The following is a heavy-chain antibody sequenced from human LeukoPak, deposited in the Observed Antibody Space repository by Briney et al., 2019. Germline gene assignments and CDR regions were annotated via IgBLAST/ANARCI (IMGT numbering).Heavy chain of an antibody. J-gene: IGHJ4*02. D-gene: IGHD4-23*01. CDR1: GFTFSSYW. V-gene: IGHV3-74*01. CDR3: ARGRPHGNDY. CDR2: IASDGNCT. Sequence: TGGSLRLSCAASGFTFSSYWMNWVRQAPGKGLVWVSRIASDGNCTTYADSVKGRFSISRDNAKNTLYLQMNSLRVEDTAVYYCARGRPHGNDYWGQGTLVTVSS.